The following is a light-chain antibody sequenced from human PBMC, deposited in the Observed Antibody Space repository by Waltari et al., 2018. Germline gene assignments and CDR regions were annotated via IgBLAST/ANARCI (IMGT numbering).Light chain of an antibody. Sequence: DLVMTQTTNPLAVSLGERVTMNCKSSQSLFYSSNSKNYLALYQQKPGQSPKLLIYWASTRESGVPDRFSGSVSGTDFTLTISTLQAEDVAVYYCHQYYRLFTFGPGTKVDIK. V-gene: IGKV4-1*01. CDR1: QSLFYSSNSKNY. CDR2: WAS. J-gene: IGKJ3*01. CDR3: HQYYRLFT.